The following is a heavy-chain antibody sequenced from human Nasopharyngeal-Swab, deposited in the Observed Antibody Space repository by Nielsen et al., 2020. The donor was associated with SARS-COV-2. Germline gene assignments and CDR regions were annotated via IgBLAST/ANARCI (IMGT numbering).Heavy chain of an antibody. D-gene: IGHD3-10*01. Sequence: SETLSLTCAVYGGSFSSYYWSWIRQPPGKGLEWIGEINQSGSTNYNPSLKSRVTISVDTSKNQFSLKLSSVTAADTGVYYCARVYRSGSYYMSTYYYYGMDVWGQGTTVTLSS. CDR1: GGSFSSYY. V-gene: IGHV4-34*01. J-gene: IGHJ6*02. CDR2: INQSGST. CDR3: ARVYRSGSYYMSTYYYYGMDV.